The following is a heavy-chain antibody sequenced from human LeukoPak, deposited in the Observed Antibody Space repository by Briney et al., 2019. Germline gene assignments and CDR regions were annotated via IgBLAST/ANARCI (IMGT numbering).Heavy chain of an antibody. V-gene: IGHV3-23*01. CDR2: ISGSGDKT. Sequence: QSGGYLRLSCAASGFTFTNYPMAWVRQAPGKGPQWVSAISGSGDKTIYADSVKGRFTISRDNSKNTWSLQMNSLRAEDTALYYCAKELWEGSGYLDYWGQGILVTVSS. CDR1: GFTFTNYP. CDR3: AKELWEGSGYLDY. D-gene: IGHD3-3*01. J-gene: IGHJ4*02.